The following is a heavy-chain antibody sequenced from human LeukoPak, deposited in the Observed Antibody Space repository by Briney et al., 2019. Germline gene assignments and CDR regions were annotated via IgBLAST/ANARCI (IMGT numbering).Heavy chain of an antibody. V-gene: IGHV4-59*12. J-gene: IGHJ4*02. Sequence: SETLSLTCTVSGGSISSYYWSWIRQPPGKGLEWIGYIYYSGSTNYNPSLKSRVTISVDTSKNQFSLRLSSVTAADTAVYYCARENDSSGLYHYFDYWGQGTLVTVSS. CDR2: IYYSGST. CDR3: ARENDSSGLYHYFDY. D-gene: IGHD3-22*01. CDR1: GGSISSYY.